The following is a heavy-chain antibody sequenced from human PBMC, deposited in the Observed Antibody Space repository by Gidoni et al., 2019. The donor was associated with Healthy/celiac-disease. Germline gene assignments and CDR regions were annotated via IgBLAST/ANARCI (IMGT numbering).Heavy chain of an antibody. Sequence: QVQLVQSGAEVKKPGASVKVSCKASGYTFTSYDINWVRQATGQGLEWMGWMNPNSGNTGYAQKFQGRVTMTRNTSISTAYMELSSLRSEDTAVYYCASGHYDFWSGYPYGMDVWGQGTTVTVSS. J-gene: IGHJ6*02. CDR3: ASGHYDFWSGYPYGMDV. CDR1: GYTFTSYD. CDR2: MNPNSGNT. V-gene: IGHV1-8*01. D-gene: IGHD3-3*01.